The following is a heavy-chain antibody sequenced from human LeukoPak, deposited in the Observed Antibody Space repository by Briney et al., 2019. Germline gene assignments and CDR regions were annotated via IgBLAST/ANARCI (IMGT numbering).Heavy chain of an antibody. Sequence: GGSLRLSCAASGFTFSSYAMTWVRQAPGKGLEWVPAISGSGGGTYYADSVKGRFTISRDNSKNTLYLQMHSLRVEDTAVYYCAKERSFGTWLGDYWGQGTLVTVSS. CDR1: GFTFSSYA. J-gene: IGHJ4*02. CDR2: ISGSGGGT. CDR3: AKERSFGTWLGDY. V-gene: IGHV3-23*01. D-gene: IGHD2/OR15-2a*01.